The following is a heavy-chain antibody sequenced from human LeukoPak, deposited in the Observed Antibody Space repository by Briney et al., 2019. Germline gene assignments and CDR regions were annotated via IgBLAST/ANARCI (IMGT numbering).Heavy chain of an antibody. CDR1: GLTFDNAW. V-gene: IGHV3-15*01. CDR2: IKSKNVGETT. J-gene: IGHJ4*02. CDR3: TTGPGNSGY. D-gene: IGHD4-23*01. Sequence: GGSLRLSCVVSGLTFDNAWMSWVRQATGKGLEWVGRIKSKNVGETTENAAAVQGRFTISRDDSKDTVFLQMSSLKTEDTAVYYCTTGPGNSGYWGQGTLVTVSS.